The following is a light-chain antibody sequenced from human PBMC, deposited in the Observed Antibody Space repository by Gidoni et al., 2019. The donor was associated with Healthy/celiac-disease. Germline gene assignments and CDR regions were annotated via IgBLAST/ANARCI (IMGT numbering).Light chain of an antibody. V-gene: IGKV1-39*01. J-gene: IGKJ2*01. Sequence: EIKVTQSPSSLSASVGDRDTIPCRASQSISSYLNCYQQKPGKAPKLLIYASSSLQSGVPSRFSGSVSGTDFPLTISSLQPDDFATYYCQQSYSTPYTFGQGTQLEIK. CDR2: ASS. CDR1: QSISSY. CDR3: QQSYSTPYT.